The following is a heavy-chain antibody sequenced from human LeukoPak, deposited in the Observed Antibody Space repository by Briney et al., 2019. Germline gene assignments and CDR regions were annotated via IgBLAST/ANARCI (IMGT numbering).Heavy chain of an antibody. CDR2: IIPIFCTA. J-gene: IGHJ6*02. CDR1: GGTFSSYA. CDR3: ARDTNMVRGVIPYYYGMDV. Sequence: ASVKVSCKASGGTFSSYAISWVRQAPGQGLEWMGGIIPIFCTANYAQKFQCRVTITADESTSTAYMELSSLRSEDTAVYYCARDTNMVRGVIPYYYGMDVWGQGTTVTVSS. D-gene: IGHD3-10*01. V-gene: IGHV1-69*13.